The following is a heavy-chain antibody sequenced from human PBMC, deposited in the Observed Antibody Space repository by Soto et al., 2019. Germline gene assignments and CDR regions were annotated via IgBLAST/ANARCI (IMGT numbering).Heavy chain of an antibody. CDR2: IYSGGST. V-gene: IGHV3-53*02. J-gene: IGHJ6*02. D-gene: IGHD3-22*01. CDR3: ARDRYYYDSSGYTKKGDYGMDV. Sequence: EVQLVETGGGLIQPGGSLRLSCAASGFTVSSNYMSWVRQAPGKGLEWVSVIYSGGSTYYADSVKGRFTISRDNSKNTLYLQMNSLRAEDTAVYYCARDRYYYDSSGYTKKGDYGMDVWGQGTTVPVSS. CDR1: GFTVSSNY.